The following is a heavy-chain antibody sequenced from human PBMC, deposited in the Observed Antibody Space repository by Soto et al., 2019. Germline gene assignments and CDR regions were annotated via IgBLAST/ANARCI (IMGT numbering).Heavy chain of an antibody. V-gene: IGHV4-59*01. CDR3: ARQLGYCSTTSCYPWFDP. D-gene: IGHD2-2*01. Sequence: SETLSLTCTVSGGSISSYYWSWIRQPPGKGLEWIGYIYYSGSTNYNPSLKSRVTMSVDTSKNQFSLKLSSVTAADTAVYFCARQLGYCSTTSCYPWFDPWGQGTLVTAPQ. CDR2: IYYSGST. CDR1: GGSISSYY. J-gene: IGHJ5*02.